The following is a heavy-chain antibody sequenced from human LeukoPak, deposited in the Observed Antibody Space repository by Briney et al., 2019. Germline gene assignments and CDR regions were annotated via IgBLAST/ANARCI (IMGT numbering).Heavy chain of an antibody. Sequence: GGSLRLSCAASGFTFSSYWMSWVRQAPGKGLEWVANIKQDGSEKYYVDSVKGRFTISRDNAKNSLYLQMNSLRAEDTAVYYCARDIRDGYNFLGTDYWGQGTLVTVSS. CDR1: GFTFSSYW. V-gene: IGHV3-7*01. CDR3: ARDIRDGYNFLGTDY. CDR2: IKQDGSEK. D-gene: IGHD5-24*01. J-gene: IGHJ4*02.